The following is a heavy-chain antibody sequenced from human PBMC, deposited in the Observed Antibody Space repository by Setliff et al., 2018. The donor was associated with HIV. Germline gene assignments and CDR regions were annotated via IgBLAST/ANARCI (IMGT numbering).Heavy chain of an antibody. CDR1: GGSISSSSYY. D-gene: IGHD6-19*01. J-gene: IGHJ4*02. Sequence: PSETLSLTCTVSGGSISSSSYYWGWSRQPPGKGLEWIGSIYYSGSTYYNPSLKSRVTISVDTSKNQFSLKLRSVTAADTAVYYCARRCLQAVAGGFDYWGQGTLVTVSS. V-gene: IGHV4-39*01. CDR2: IYYSGST. CDR3: ARRCLQAVAGGFDY.